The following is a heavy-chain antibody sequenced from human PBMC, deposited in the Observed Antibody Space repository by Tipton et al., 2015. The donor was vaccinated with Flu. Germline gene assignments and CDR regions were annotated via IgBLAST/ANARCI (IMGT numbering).Heavy chain of an antibody. J-gene: IGHJ4*02. CDR2: ISDSGTTT. CDR1: GFTFSSYE. CDR3: AGRIVASGGLDY. Sequence: SLRLSCAASGFTFSSYEMNWVRQAPGKGLEWVSYISDSGTTTFYADSVKGRFTVSRDNAENSLFLQMTSLRDEDTAVYYCAGRIVASGGLDYWGQGTLVTVSS. V-gene: IGHV3-48*03. D-gene: IGHD5-12*01.